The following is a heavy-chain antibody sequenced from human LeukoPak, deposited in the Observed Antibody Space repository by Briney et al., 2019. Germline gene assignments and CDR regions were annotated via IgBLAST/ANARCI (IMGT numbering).Heavy chain of an antibody. CDR3: ARLIYGGNS. CDR2: IHYSGAT. Sequence: SETLSLTCTVSGDSITSRSYYWGWIRQAPGKGLEWIASIHYSGATYYKPSLKSRVTISVDTSKNQFSLKLSSVTAADTAVYYCARLIYGGNSWGQGTLVTVSS. V-gene: IGHV4-39*07. D-gene: IGHD4-23*01. J-gene: IGHJ4*02. CDR1: GDSITSRSYY.